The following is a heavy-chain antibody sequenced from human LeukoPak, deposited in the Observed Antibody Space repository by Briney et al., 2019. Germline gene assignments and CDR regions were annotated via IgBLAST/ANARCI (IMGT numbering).Heavy chain of an antibody. Sequence: GGSLRLSCAASGFTFSSYRMNWVRQAPGKGLEWVSSISSSSSYIYYADSVKGRFTISRDNAKNSLYLQMNSLRAEDTAVYYCARHSSGWYEAFDIWGQGTMVTVSS. J-gene: IGHJ3*02. CDR3: ARHSSGWYEAFDI. D-gene: IGHD6-19*01. CDR1: GFTFSSYR. V-gene: IGHV3-21*01. CDR2: ISSSSSYI.